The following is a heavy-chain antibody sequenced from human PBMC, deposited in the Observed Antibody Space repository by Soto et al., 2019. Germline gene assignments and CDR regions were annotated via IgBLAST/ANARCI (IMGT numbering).Heavy chain of an antibody. CDR1: GYTFTSYG. J-gene: IGHJ4*02. CDR2: ISAYNGNT. Sequence: QVQLVQSGAEVKKPGASVKVSCKASGYTFTSYGISWVRQTPGQGLEWMGWISAYNGNTNYGQKLQGRVTMTTNTSTSTAYMELRSLRSNDAAVYYCAIKGGPSDDILTGYYPLWGQGTLVTVSS. CDR3: AIKGGPSDDILTGYYPL. D-gene: IGHD3-9*01. V-gene: IGHV1-18*01.